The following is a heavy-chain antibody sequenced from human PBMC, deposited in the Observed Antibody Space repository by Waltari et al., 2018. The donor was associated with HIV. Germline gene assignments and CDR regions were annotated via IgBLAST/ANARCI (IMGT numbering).Heavy chain of an antibody. Sequence: QVQLVQSGAEVKKPGASVKVSCKASGYTFTGYYTHWVRPAPGQGLEWMGWINPNSGGTNYAQKFQGRVTMTRDTSISTAYMELSRLRSDDTAVYYCARAQYYYDSSGYYYGDYGMDVWGQGTTVTVSS. D-gene: IGHD3-22*01. CDR3: ARAQYYYDSSGYYYGDYGMDV. CDR2: INPNSGGT. CDR1: GYTFTGYY. V-gene: IGHV1-2*02. J-gene: IGHJ6*02.